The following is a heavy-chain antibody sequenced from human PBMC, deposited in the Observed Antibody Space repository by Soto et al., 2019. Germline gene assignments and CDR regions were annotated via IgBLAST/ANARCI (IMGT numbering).Heavy chain of an antibody. D-gene: IGHD2-21*01. CDR1: GFTLSNIG. Sequence: QVQLVESGGGVVQPGTSLRLACAASGFTLSNIGMQWVRQAPGKGLERVAVISAGGNTKYYADSVKGRFTISRDNSKNTLFLQMKSLRTEDTAMYYCAKESGGERYAAYFDYWGQGTLVTVSS. CDR3: AKESGGERYAAYFDY. J-gene: IGHJ4*02. CDR2: ISAGGNTK. V-gene: IGHV3-30*18.